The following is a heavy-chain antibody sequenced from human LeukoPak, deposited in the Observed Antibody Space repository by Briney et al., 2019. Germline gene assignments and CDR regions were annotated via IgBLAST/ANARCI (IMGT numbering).Heavy chain of an antibody. D-gene: IGHD3-22*01. CDR1: GFTFSSYA. Sequence: PGGSLRLSCAASGFTFSSYAMSWVRQTPGKGLEGVAVIWYDESNKYYADSVKGRFTISRDNSKNTLYLQMNSLRAEDTAVYYCARVTGYDSSGHYGAFDIWGQGTMVTVSS. J-gene: IGHJ3*02. V-gene: IGHV3-33*08. CDR2: IWYDESNK. CDR3: ARVTGYDSSGHYGAFDI.